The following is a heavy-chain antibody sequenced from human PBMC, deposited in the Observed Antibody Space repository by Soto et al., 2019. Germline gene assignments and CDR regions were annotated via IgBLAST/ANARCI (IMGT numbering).Heavy chain of an antibody. D-gene: IGHD3-3*02. CDR3: AKPSYIFGVVITGAFDY. V-gene: IGHV3-23*01. Sequence: GGSLRLSCAASGFTFSNYALSWVRQAPGKGLQWVSAISGSGGSTHYVDSVKGRFTISRDNPKNMVFLQMNSLRAEDTAVYYCAKPSYIFGVVITGAFDYWGPGTQVTVSS. J-gene: IGHJ4*02. CDR1: GFTFSNYA. CDR2: ISGSGGST.